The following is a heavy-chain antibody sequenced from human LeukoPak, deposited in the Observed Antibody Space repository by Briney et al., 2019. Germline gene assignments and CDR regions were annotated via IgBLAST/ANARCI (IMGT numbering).Heavy chain of an antibody. CDR3: ARSDHYGSGSYESRLNWFDP. CDR2: IYHGGST. Sequence: PSETLSLTCTVSGYSISSGYYWGWIWQPPGKGLEWIGSIYHGGSTYYNPSLKSRVTISVDTSKNQFSLKLSSVTAADTAVYYCARSDHYGSGSYESRLNWFDPWGQGTLVTVSS. J-gene: IGHJ5*02. CDR1: GYSISSGYY. D-gene: IGHD3-10*01. V-gene: IGHV4-38-2*02.